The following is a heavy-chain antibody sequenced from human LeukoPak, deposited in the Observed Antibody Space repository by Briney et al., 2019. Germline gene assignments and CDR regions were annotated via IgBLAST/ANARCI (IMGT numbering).Heavy chain of an antibody. V-gene: IGHV3-23*01. J-gene: IGHJ4*02. D-gene: IGHD7-27*01. CDR1: GFTFSSYA. CDR3: AILGEDLTGEGHY. CDR2: ISGSGGST. Sequence: GGSLRLSCAASGFTFSSYAMSWVRQAPGKGLEWVSAISGSGGSTYYADSVKGRFTISRDNSKNTPYLQMNSLRAEDTAVYYCAILGEDLTGEGHYWGQGTLVTVSS.